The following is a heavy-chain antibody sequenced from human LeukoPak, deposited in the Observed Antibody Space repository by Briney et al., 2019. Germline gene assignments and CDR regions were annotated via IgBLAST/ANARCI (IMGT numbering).Heavy chain of an antibody. CDR1: GFTFDDYA. D-gene: IGHD6-19*01. V-gene: IGHV3-9*01. Sequence: PGGSLRLSCAASGFTFDDYAMHWVRQAPGKGLEWVSGISWNSGSIGYADSVEGRFTISRDNAKNSLYLQMNSLRAEDTALYYCAKDFADSSGCFDYWGQGTLVTVSS. J-gene: IGHJ4*02. CDR3: AKDFADSSGCFDY. CDR2: ISWNSGSI.